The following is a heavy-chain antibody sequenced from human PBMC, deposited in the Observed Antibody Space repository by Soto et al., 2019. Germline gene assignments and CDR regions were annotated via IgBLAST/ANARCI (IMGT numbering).Heavy chain of an antibody. Sequence: ASVKVSCKASGYTFTGYYMRWVRQAPGQGLEWMGWINPNSGGTNYAQKFQGWVTMTRDTSISTAYMELSRLRSDDTAVYYCARGPPIFGVVIIPAPFDYWGQGTLVTVSS. D-gene: IGHD3-3*01. J-gene: IGHJ4*02. CDR3: ARGPPIFGVVIIPAPFDY. CDR1: GYTFTGYY. CDR2: INPNSGGT. V-gene: IGHV1-2*04.